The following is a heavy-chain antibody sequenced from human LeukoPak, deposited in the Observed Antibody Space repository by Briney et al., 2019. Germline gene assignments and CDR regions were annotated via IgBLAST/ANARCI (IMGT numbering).Heavy chain of an antibody. J-gene: IGHJ4*02. CDR3: AATYYYDGSGDY. CDR1: GFTFSTYE. V-gene: IGHV3-48*03. Sequence: GGSLRLSCAASGFTFSTYEMNWVRQAPGKGLEWVSYISSTGSNIYYADSVKGRFTISREKAKNSLYLLMNSLRTEDTAVYYCAATYYYDGSGDYWGQGTLVTVSS. D-gene: IGHD3-22*01. CDR2: ISSTGSNI.